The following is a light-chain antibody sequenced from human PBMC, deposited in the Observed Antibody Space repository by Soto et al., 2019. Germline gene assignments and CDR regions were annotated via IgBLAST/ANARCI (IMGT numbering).Light chain of an antibody. CDR3: MQALQPPL. CDR2: LGS. V-gene: IGKV2-28*01. J-gene: IGKJ5*01. Sequence: IVRNQSTVSLAVTPGEPASISCRSSQSRLHSNGKNYLDWYVQKPGHSPQLLIYLGSPRASGVPDRFSGSGSGTDFTLKISRVEAEDVGIDFCMQALQPPLFGQGTRLEIK. CDR1: QSRLHSNGKNY.